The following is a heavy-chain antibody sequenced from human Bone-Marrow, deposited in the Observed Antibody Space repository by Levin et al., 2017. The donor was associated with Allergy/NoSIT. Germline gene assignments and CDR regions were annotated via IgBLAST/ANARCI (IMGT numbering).Heavy chain of an antibody. CDR2: VNPSSGGT. CDR3: ARETSGSSDYFFDY. CDR1: RYTFTAYY. Sequence: GGSLRLSCKASRYTFTAYYIHWVRQAPGQGLEWMGRVNPSSGGTNYAQRFQGRVTMTRDTSISTTYMALSRLRSDDTAVYYCARETSGSSDYFFDYWGQGILVTVSS. V-gene: IGHV1-2*06. J-gene: IGHJ4*02. D-gene: IGHD6-6*01.